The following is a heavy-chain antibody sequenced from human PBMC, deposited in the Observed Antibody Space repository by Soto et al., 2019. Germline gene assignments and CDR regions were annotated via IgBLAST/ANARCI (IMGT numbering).Heavy chain of an antibody. CDR1: GGSISSSSYY. V-gene: IGHV4-39*01. J-gene: IGHJ4*02. Sequence: SETLSLTCTVSGGSISSSSYYWGWIRQPPGKGLEWIGSIYYSGSTYYNPSLKSRVTISVDTSKNQFSLKLSSVTAADTAVYYCARPAAGANGDDEYWGQGTLVTVSS. CDR3: ARPAAGANGDDEY. D-gene: IGHD2-8*01. CDR2: IYYSGST.